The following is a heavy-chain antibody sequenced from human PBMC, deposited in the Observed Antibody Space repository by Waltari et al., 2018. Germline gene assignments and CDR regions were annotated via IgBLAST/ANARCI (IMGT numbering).Heavy chain of an antibody. D-gene: IGHD3-22*01. CDR3: VRTDSSGYYYLDY. Sequence: QVQLQESGPGLVNPSETLSLTCTVSGGSISSYYWSWIRQPPGKGLEWIGYIYTSGSTNYNPSLKSRVTRSIDTSKNQFSLKLSSVTAADTAVYYCVRTDSSGYYYLDYWGQGTLVTVSS. CDR2: IYTSGST. V-gene: IGHV4-4*09. CDR1: GGSISSYY. J-gene: IGHJ4*02.